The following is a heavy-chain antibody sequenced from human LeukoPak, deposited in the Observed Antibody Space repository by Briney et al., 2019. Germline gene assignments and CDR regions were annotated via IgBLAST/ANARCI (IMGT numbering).Heavy chain of an antibody. Sequence: GGSLRLSCAASGFTFSSYAMSWVRQAPGKGLEWVSSISSSSSYIYYADSVKGRFTISRDNAKNSLYLQMNSLRAEATAVYYCARDYYDRRGDYWGQGTLLTVSS. CDR1: GFTFSSYA. CDR3: ARDYYDRRGDY. V-gene: IGHV3-21*01. CDR2: ISSSSSYI. D-gene: IGHD3-22*01. J-gene: IGHJ4*02.